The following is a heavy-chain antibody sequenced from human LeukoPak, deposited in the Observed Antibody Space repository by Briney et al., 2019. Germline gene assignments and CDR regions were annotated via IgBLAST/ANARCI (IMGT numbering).Heavy chain of an antibody. V-gene: IGHV3-21*01. J-gene: IGHJ4*02. CDR2: ISSSSSYI. CDR1: GFTFSSYS. Sequence: GGSLRLSCAASGFTFSSYSMNWVRQAPGKGLEWVSSISSSSSYIYYADSVKGRFTISRDNAKNSLYLQMNSLRAEDTAVYYCARRSSGYEDYFDYWGQGTLVTVSS. CDR3: ARRSSGYEDYFDY. D-gene: IGHD5-12*01.